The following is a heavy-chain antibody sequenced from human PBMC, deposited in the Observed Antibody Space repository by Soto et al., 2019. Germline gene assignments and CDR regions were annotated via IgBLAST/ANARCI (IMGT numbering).Heavy chain of an antibody. CDR3: AEWARYCSGADCRA. V-gene: IGHV3-23*01. CDR2: IRGSGTIT. J-gene: IGHJ5*02. D-gene: IGHD2-15*01. Sequence: EVQLLESGGGLVQPGGSLSLSCAASGFPFSSRAMSWVRQAQGKGLEWVSAIRGSGTITYYADSVKVRCTISRDTSKNTPYPQMNSLRADDTAVYYCAEWARYCSGADCRAWGQGTLVTVSS. CDR1: GFPFSSRA.